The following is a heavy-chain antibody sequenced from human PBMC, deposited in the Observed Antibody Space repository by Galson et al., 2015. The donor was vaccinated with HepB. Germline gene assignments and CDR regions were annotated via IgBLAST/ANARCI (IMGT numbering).Heavy chain of an antibody. Sequence: TLSLTCTVSGGSIRNGAHFWSWIRHTPGRGLEWIGNIYYSGYTNYNPSLKSRLTISVDTSKNQFSLNLNSVTAADTAVYYCAREISTLFDFWGQGALVTVSS. CDR1: GGSIRNGAHF. V-gene: IGHV4-30-4*08. CDR3: AREISTLFDF. CDR2: IYYSGYT. J-gene: IGHJ4*02.